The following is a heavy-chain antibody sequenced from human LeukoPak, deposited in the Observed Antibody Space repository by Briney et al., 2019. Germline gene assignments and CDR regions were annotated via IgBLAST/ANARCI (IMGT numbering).Heavy chain of an antibody. CDR1: GGSISSYY. D-gene: IGHD2-2*01. J-gene: IGHJ6*03. CDR2: IYTSGST. CDR3: ARDRPDCSSTSCYVSLGYYYYYMDV. V-gene: IGHV4-4*07. Sequence: SETLSLTCTVSGGSISSYYWSWIRQPAGKGLEWIGRIYTSGSTNYNPSLKSRGTMSVDTSKNQFSLKLSSVTAADTAVYYCARDRPDCSSTSCYVSLGYYYYYMDVWGKGTTVTISS.